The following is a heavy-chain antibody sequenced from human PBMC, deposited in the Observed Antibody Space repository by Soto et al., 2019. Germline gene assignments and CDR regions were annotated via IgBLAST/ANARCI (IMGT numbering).Heavy chain of an antibody. J-gene: IGHJ4*02. CDR2: INPVESEK. D-gene: IGHD3-10*01. CDR3: ARDPARGSLDY. V-gene: IGHV3-7*01. CDR1: GFTFSNSW. Sequence: GGSLRLSCAASGFTFSNSWMSWVRQAPGKGLEWVADINPVESEKYYVDSVKGRFTVSRDNAKNSLYLQMNSLRVEDTALCYCARDPARGSLDYWGLGTLVTVSS.